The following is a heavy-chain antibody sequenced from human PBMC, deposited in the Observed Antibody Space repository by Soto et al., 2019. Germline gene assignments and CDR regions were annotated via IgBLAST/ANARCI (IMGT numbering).Heavy chain of an antibody. CDR2: IYTSGST. V-gene: IGHV4-4*07. Sequence: QVQLQESGPGLVKPSETLSLTCTVSGGSISSYYWSWIRQPAGKGLEWIGRIYTSGSTNYNPSLKSRVTMSVDTSKNQFSLKLSSVTAADTAVYYCARDGAIAAAGTYYGMDVWGQGTTVTVSS. J-gene: IGHJ6*02. CDR1: GGSISSYY. CDR3: ARDGAIAAAGTYYGMDV. D-gene: IGHD6-13*01.